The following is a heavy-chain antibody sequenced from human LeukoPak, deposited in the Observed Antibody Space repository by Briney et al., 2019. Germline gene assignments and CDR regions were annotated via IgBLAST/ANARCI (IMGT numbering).Heavy chain of an antibody. V-gene: IGHV3-53*01. Sequence: PGGSLRLSCAASGFTVSSNYMSRVRQAPGKGLEWVSVIYSGGSTYYADSVKGRFTISRDNSKNTLYLQMNSLRAEDTAVYYCARGYSSSWYWGALDYWGQGTLVTVSS. D-gene: IGHD6-13*01. CDR1: GFTVSSNY. CDR3: ARGYSSSWYWGALDY. CDR2: IYSGGST. J-gene: IGHJ4*02.